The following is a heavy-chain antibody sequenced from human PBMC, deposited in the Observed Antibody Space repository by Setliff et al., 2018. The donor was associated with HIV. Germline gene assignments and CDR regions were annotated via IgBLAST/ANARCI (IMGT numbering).Heavy chain of an antibody. CDR3: AGDYAGSGRPFDY. V-gene: IGHV4-4*09. J-gene: IGHJ4*02. D-gene: IGHD4-17*01. CDR2: IYNSAST. CDR1: GDSISTDY. Sequence: PSETLSLTCTVSGDSISTDYWTWIRQPPGKGLEWIGYIYNSASTSYNPSLKSRVTISVDTSKNQLSLKLTSVTAADTAVYFCAGDYAGSGRPFDYWGQGTLVTVSS.